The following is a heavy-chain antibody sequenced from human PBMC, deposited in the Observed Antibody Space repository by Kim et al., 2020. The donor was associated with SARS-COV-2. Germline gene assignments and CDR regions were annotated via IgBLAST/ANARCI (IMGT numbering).Heavy chain of an antibody. CDR2: INHSGST. Sequence: SETLSLTCAVYGGSFSGYYWSWIRQPPGKGLEWIGEINHSGSTNYNQSLKSRVTISVDTSKNQFSLKLSSVTAADTAVYYCAGVGGDCRGGSCCSPYYYGVGGGGQGTTVTVSS. J-gene: IGHJ6*02. D-gene: IGHD2-15*01. CDR1: GGSFSGYY. CDR3: AGVGGDCRGGSCCSPYYYGVGG. V-gene: IGHV4-34*01.